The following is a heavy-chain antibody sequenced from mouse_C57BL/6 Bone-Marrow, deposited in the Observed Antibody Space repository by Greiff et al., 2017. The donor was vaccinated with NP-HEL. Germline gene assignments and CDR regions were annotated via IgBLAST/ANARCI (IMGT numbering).Heavy chain of an antibody. V-gene: IGHV5-6*02. CDR3: ARLGLLSYAMDY. D-gene: IGHD2-3*01. CDR1: GFTFSSYG. J-gene: IGHJ4*01. Sequence: EVKLVESGGDLVKPGGSLKLSCAASGFTFSSYGMSWVRQTPDKRLEWVATISSGGSYTYYPDSVKGRFTISRDNAKNTLYLQISSLKSEDTAMYYCARLGLLSYAMDYWGQGTSVTVSS. CDR2: ISSGGSYT.